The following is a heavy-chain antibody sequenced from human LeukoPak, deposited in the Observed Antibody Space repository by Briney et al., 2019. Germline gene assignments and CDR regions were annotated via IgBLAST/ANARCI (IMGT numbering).Heavy chain of an antibody. V-gene: IGHV3-23*01. D-gene: IGHD3-9*01. Sequence: GGSLRLSCAASVFTFNTYAMNWVRQAPGKGLEWVSSISGSGENTYYADSVKGRFTISRDNSKNTLSLQMNSLRAEDTAVYYCSKGSGHHDILTGSYFDYWGQGTLVTVSS. CDR3: SKGSGHHDILTGSYFDY. CDR2: ISGSGENT. J-gene: IGHJ4*02. CDR1: VFTFNTYA.